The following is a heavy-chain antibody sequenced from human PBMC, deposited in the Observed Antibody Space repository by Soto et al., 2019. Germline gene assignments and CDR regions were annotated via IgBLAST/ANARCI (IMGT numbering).Heavy chain of an antibody. Sequence: GESLKISCKGSGYSFAGYWITWVRQKPGKGLDWMGRIDPSDSQTYYSPSFRGHVTISVTXXIXXXFXQXXXLXASDTAMYYCARHIAAARRDIWGQGTMVTVS. V-gene: IGHV5-10-1*01. J-gene: IGHJ3*02. D-gene: IGHD6-13*01. CDR1: GYSFAGYW. CDR2: IDPSDSQT. CDR3: ARHIAAARRDI.